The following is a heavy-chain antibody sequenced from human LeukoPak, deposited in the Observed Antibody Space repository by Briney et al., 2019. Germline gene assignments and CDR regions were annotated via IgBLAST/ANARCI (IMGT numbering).Heavy chain of an antibody. J-gene: IGHJ4*02. CDR3: ARATIDYYDSSGSYWGPYYFDY. V-gene: IGHV3-23*01. D-gene: IGHD3-22*01. Sequence: PGGSLRLSCAASGFTFSSYAMSWVRQAPGKGLEWVSAISGSGGSTYYADSVKGRFAISRDNSKNTLYLQMNSLRAEDTAVYYCARATIDYYDSSGSYWGPYYFDYWGQGTLVTVSS. CDR1: GFTFSSYA. CDR2: ISGSGGST.